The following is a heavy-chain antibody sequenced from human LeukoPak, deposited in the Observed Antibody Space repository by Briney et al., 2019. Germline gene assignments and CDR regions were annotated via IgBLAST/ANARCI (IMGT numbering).Heavy chain of an antibody. CDR2: INTNTGNP. J-gene: IGHJ4*02. D-gene: IGHD1-26*01. V-gene: IGHV7-4-1*02. Sequence: ASVKVSCKASGGTFSSYAISWVRQAPGQGLEWKGWINTNTGNPTYAQGFTGRFVFSLDTSVSTAYLQISSLKAEDTAAYYCASDTSYSGSYVGYWGQGTLVTVSS. CDR1: GGTFSSYA. CDR3: ASDTSYSGSYVGY.